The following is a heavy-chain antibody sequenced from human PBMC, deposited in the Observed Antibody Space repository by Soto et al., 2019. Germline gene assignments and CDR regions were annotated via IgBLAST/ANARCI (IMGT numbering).Heavy chain of an antibody. CDR2: IIPIFGTA. D-gene: IGHD4-17*01. CDR3: AKDTYGDYDAFDI. V-gene: IGHV1-69*13. Sequence: GASVKVSCKASGGTFSSYAISWVRQAPGQGLEWMGGIIPIFGTANYAQKFQGRVTITADESTSTAYMELSSLRSEDTAVYYCAKDTYGDYDAFDIWGQGTMVTVSS. CDR1: GGTFSSYA. J-gene: IGHJ3*02.